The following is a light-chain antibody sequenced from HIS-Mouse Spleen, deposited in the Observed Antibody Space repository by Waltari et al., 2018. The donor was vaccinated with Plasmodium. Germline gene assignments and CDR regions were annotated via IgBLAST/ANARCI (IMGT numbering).Light chain of an antibody. CDR2: QDS. CDR1: KLGDKY. J-gene: IGLJ2*01. CDR3: QAWDSSTVV. V-gene: IGLV3-1*01. Sequence: SYELTQPPSVSVSPGQTASITCSGDKLGDKYACWYQQKPGQSPVLVLYQDSKRPSGFPGRFAGSNSGNTATLTISGTQAMDEDDYYCQAWDSSTVVFGGGTKLTVL.